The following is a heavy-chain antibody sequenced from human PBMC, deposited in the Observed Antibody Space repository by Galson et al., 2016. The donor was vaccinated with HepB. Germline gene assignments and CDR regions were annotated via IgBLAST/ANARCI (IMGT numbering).Heavy chain of an antibody. V-gene: IGHV1-8*02. CDR1: GYNFIGHY. CDR3: ARYSGGGAVKDALDI. J-gene: IGHJ3*02. Sequence: SVKVSCKAVGYNFIGHYIHWVRQATGQGLEWMGWVNPNSGNTGYAQKFQGRVTMTRNTSISTAYMELSSLSSEDTAGYFCARYSGGGAVKDALDIWGQGTLVTVSS. CDR2: VNPNSGNT. D-gene: IGHD2-21*01.